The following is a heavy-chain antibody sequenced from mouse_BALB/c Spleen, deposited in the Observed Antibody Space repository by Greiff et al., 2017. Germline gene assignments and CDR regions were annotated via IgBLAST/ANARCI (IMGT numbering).Heavy chain of an antibody. V-gene: IGHV5-6-4*01. CDR2: ISSGGSYT. Sequence: DVHLVESGGGLVKPGGSLKLSCAASGFTFSSYTMSWVRQTPEKRLEWVATISSGGSYTYYPDSVKGRFTISRDNAKNTLYLQMSSLKSEDTAMYYCTRAPYGRDWYFDVWGAGTTVTVSS. CDR1: GFTFSSYT. J-gene: IGHJ1*01. CDR3: TRAPYGRDWYFDV. D-gene: IGHD1-1*01.